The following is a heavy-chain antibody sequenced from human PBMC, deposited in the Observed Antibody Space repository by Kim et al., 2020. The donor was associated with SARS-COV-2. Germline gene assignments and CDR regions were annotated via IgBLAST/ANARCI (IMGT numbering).Heavy chain of an antibody. D-gene: IGHD4-17*01. J-gene: IGHJ5*02. CDR3: AADQDYGGNTYNWFDP. CDR1: GFTFTSSA. Sequence: SVKVSCKASGFTFTSSAVQWVRQARGQRLEWIGWIVVGSGNTNYAQKFQERVTITRDMSTSTAYMELSSLRSEDTAVYYCAADQDYGGNTYNWFDPWGQGTLVTVSS. CDR2: IVVGSGNT. V-gene: IGHV1-58*01.